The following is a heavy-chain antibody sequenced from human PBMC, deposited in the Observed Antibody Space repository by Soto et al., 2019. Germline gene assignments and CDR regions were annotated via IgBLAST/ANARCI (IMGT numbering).Heavy chain of an antibody. Sequence: VQLVESGGGMVQPGTSLRLSCAASGFTFNSLSLHWVRQRPDKGLEWVAVISHDGRVTFYADFVKGRFTVSRENSNNTIYLQVNSLRAEDTAVYYCAREPYGDSQYFDYWGQGTLVTVSS. V-gene: IGHV3-30*04. CDR1: GFTFNSLS. CDR3: AREPYGDSQYFDY. J-gene: IGHJ4*02. D-gene: IGHD2-21*02. CDR2: ISHDGRVT.